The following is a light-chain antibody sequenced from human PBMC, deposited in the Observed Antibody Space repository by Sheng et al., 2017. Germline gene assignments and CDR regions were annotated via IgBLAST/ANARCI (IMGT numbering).Light chain of an antibody. CDR2: DAS. V-gene: IGKV3-11*01. CDR1: QSVSTF. J-gene: IGKJ2*01. CDR3: QQRSSWYT. Sequence: EIVLTQSPATLSLSPGERATLSCRASQSVSTFLAWYQQKPGQAPRLLIYDASNRATGVPARFSGSGSGTDFTLTIISLEPEDFAVYYCQQRSSWYTFGQG.